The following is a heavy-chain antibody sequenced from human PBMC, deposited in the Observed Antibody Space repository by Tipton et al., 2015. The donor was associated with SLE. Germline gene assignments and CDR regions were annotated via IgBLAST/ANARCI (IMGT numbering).Heavy chain of an antibody. V-gene: IGHV4-39*07. CDR3: ARDYYCSGFDAFDI. J-gene: IGHJ3*02. CDR1: GGSISSSSYY. D-gene: IGHD3-10*01. Sequence: TLSLTCTVSGGSISSSSYYWGWIRQPPGKGLEWIGSIDYSGSTYYNPSLKSRVTISVDTSKNQFSLRLSSVTAADTAVYYCARDYYCSGFDAFDIWGQGTMVTVSS. CDR2: IDYSGST.